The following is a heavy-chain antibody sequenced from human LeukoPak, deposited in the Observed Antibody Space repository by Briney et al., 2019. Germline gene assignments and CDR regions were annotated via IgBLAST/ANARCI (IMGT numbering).Heavy chain of an antibody. CDR3: VRDLGISGWYAPPLGYFDS. Sequence: ASVKVSCKSSGYTFTDYYVHWVRQAPGQGPEWMGWINPKSGGTSSAQKFQDRVTMTRDTSISSTYMELSRLKSDDTAVYYCVRDLGISGWYAPPLGYFDSWGQGTLVTVSS. J-gene: IGHJ4*02. D-gene: IGHD6-19*01. CDR2: INPKSGGT. V-gene: IGHV1-2*02. CDR1: GYTFTDYY.